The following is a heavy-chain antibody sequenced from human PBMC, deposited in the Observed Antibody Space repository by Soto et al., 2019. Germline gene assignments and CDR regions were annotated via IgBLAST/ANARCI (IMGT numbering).Heavy chain of an antibody. V-gene: IGHV4-34*01. CDR3: ARGISMQVVVQRDAPDQYYFDY. J-gene: IGHJ4*02. Sequence: QVRLQQWGAGLLKPSETLSLTCAVYGGSFSDYYWSWIRQPPGKGLEWIGEVNHRGSTNYSPSLKSRVTIAGETSKNQFCLKLRSVSAADTAVYYCARGISMQVVVQRDAPDQYYFDYWSQGTLVTVSS. CDR1: GGSFSDYY. CDR2: VNHRGST. D-gene: IGHD2-15*01.